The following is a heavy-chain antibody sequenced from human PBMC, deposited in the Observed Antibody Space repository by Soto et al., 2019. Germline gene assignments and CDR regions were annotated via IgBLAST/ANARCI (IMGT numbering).Heavy chain of an antibody. CDR3: ARGTLTSYFDY. CDR1: GGSISTYY. J-gene: IGHJ4*02. Sequence: KPSETLSLTCTVSGGSISTYYWSWIRQPPGKGLEWIGYFYYSGSTNYNPSLKSRVTISVDTSKTQFSLKLTSVTAADTAVYYCARGTLTSYFDYWGQGTLVTVSS. CDR2: FYYSGST. V-gene: IGHV4-59*01.